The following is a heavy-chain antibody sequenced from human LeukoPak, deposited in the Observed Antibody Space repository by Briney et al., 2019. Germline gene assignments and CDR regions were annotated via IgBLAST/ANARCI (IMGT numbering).Heavy chain of an antibody. CDR3: ARVRRYYDSSAYYYYFDY. V-gene: IGHV4-38-2*02. CDR1: GYSISSGYY. J-gene: IGHJ4*02. D-gene: IGHD3-22*01. Sequence: SETLSLTCTVSGYSISSGYYWGWIRQPPGKGLEWIGSIYHSGSTYYNPSLKSRVTISVDTSKNQFSLKLSSVTAADTAVYYCARVRRYYDSSAYYYYFDYWGQGTLVTVSS. CDR2: IYHSGST.